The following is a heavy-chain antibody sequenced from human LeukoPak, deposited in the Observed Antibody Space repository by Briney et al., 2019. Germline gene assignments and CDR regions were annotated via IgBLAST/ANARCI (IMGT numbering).Heavy chain of an antibody. V-gene: IGHV3-7*01. CDR3: VREFDD. Sequence: GGSLRLSCAASGFTLCSNWMSWVRPAPGRGLEWVANIKQDESVTHYVDSVKSRFTISRDNAMNSLYLQMNSLRVEDTAVYYCVREFDDWGQGTLVTVSS. J-gene: IGHJ4*02. CDR2: IKQDESVT. D-gene: IGHD1-26*01. CDR1: GFTLCSNW.